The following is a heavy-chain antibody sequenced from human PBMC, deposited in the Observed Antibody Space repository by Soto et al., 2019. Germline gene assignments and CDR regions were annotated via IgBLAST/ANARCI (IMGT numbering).Heavy chain of an antibody. D-gene: IGHD3-9*01. V-gene: IGHV1-24*01. J-gene: IGHJ4*02. CDR3: ATDASGLRYFDWFLY. Sequence: ASVEVSCKVSGYTLTELSMHWVRQAPGKGLEWMGGFDPEDGETIYAQKFQGRVTMTEDTSTDTAYMELSSLRSEDTAVYYCATDASGLRYFDWFLYWGQGTLVTVSS. CDR1: GYTLTELS. CDR2: FDPEDGET.